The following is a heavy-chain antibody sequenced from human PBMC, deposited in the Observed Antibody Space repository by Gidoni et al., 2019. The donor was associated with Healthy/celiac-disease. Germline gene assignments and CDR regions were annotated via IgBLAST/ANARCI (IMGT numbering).Heavy chain of an antibody. D-gene: IGHD3-3*01. Sequence: EVQLVESGGGLVKPGGSLILSCAASGFTFSRYSMNWVRQAPGKGLEWVSSISSSSSYIYYADSVKGRFTISRDNAKNSLYLQMNSLRAEDTAVYYCAREKTDFWSGPNFDYWGQGTLVTVSS. CDR1: GFTFSRYS. CDR3: AREKTDFWSGPNFDY. V-gene: IGHV3-21*01. CDR2: ISSSSSYI. J-gene: IGHJ4*02.